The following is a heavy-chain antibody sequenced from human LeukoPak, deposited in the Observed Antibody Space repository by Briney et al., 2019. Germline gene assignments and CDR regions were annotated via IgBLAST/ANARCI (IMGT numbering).Heavy chain of an antibody. D-gene: IGHD1-26*01. CDR3: AVNSGSYQPGITDY. J-gene: IGHJ4*02. V-gene: IGHV4-34*01. CDR2: INHSGST. Sequence: SETLSLTCTVSGGSINSGDYYWSWIRQPPGKGLEWIGEINHSGSTNYNPSLKSRVTISVDTSKNQFSLKLSSVTAADTAVYYCAVNSGSYQPGITDYWGQGTLVTVSS. CDR1: GGSINSGDYY.